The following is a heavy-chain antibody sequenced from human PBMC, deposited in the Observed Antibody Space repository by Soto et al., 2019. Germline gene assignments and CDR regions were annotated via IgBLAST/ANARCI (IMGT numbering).Heavy chain of an antibody. V-gene: IGHV1-18*01. J-gene: IGHJ6*02. CDR3: AREGLVLVPTTVNSDYYYYAMDV. CDR1: GYTFTSFG. D-gene: IGHD4-17*01. CDR2: ITTDKGKT. Sequence: ASVKVSCKTSGYTFTSFGISWVRQAPGQGLEWMGWITTDKGKTNYAQKFQGRVTMTTDTSTSTAYMELGTLRPEDTAVYYCAREGLVLVPTTVNSDYYYYAMDVWG.